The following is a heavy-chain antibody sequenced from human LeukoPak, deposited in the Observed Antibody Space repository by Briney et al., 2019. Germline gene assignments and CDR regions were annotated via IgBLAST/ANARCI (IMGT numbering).Heavy chain of an antibody. J-gene: IGHJ4*02. CDR1: GGSFSGYY. CDR2: INHSGST. Sequence: SETLSLTCAVYGGSFSGYYWSWIRQPPGKGLEWIGEINHSGSTNYNPSLKSRVTISVDTSKNQFSLKLSSVTAADTAVYYCARGHPSMLRFLEWSTRRYFDYWGQGTLVTVSS. D-gene: IGHD3-3*01. CDR3: ARGHPSMLRFLEWSTRRYFDY. V-gene: IGHV4-34*01.